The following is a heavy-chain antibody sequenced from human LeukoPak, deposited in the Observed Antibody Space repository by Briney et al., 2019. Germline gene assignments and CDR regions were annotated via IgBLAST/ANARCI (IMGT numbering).Heavy chain of an antibody. D-gene: IGHD6-13*01. Sequence: GASVKVSCKASGYTFTSYYMHWVRQAPGQGLEWMGIINPSGGSTSYAQKFQGRVTMTRDTSTSTVYMELRSLRSDDTAVYYCARLSGYDEYPDYWGQGTLVTVSS. CDR1: GYTFTSYY. J-gene: IGHJ4*02. CDR2: INPSGGST. CDR3: ARLSGYDEYPDY. V-gene: IGHV1-46*01.